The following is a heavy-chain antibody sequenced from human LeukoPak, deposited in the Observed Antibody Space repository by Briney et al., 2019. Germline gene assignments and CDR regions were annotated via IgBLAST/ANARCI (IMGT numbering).Heavy chain of an antibody. J-gene: IGHJ4*02. Sequence: PGGSLRLSCAASGFTFSSYGMHWVRQAPGKGLEWVAFIRYDGSNKYYADSVKGRFTISRDNSKNTLYLQMNSLRAEDTAVYYCEKPDYYDSSGLNYFDYWGQGTLVTVSS. V-gene: IGHV3-30*02. CDR1: GFTFSSYG. CDR2: IRYDGSNK. D-gene: IGHD3-22*01. CDR3: EKPDYYDSSGLNYFDY.